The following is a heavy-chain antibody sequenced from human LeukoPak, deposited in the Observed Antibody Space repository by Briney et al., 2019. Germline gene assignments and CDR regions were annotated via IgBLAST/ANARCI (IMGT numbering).Heavy chain of an antibody. CDR2: IYYSGST. Sequence: SETLSLTCTVSGGSISSGSYYWSWIRQPAGKGLEWIGYIYYSGSTNYNPSLKSRVTISVDTSKNQFSLKLSSVTAADTAVYYCATGGSSWYYFDYWGQGTLVTVSS. CDR3: ATGGSSWYYFDY. D-gene: IGHD6-13*01. CDR1: GGSISSGSYY. V-gene: IGHV4-61*10. J-gene: IGHJ4*02.